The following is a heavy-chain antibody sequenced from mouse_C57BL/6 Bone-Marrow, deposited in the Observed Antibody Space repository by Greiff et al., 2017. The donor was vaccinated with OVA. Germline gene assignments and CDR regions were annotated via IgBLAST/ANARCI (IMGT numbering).Heavy chain of an antibody. CDR1: GFTFSSYA. Sequence: EVKLEESGGGLVKPGGSLKLSCAASGFTFSSYAMSWVRQTPEKRLEWVATISDGGSYTYYPDNVKGRFTISRDNAKNNLYLQMSHLKSEDTAMYYCARDTVVAKAMDYWGQGTSVTVSS. V-gene: IGHV5-4*01. CDR2: ISDGGSYT. D-gene: IGHD1-1*01. CDR3: ARDTVVAKAMDY. J-gene: IGHJ4*01.